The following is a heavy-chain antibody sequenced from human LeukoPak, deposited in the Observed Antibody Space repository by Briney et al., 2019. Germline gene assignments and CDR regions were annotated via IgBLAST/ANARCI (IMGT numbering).Heavy chain of an antibody. J-gene: IGHJ4*02. V-gene: IGHV3-66*01. CDR3: AAGPSYYDSSGYYYEGEFDY. CDR2: IYSGGST. CDR1: GFTVSSNY. D-gene: IGHD3-22*01. Sequence: GGSLRLSCAASGFTVSSNYMSWVRQAPGKGLEWVSVIYSGGSTYYADSVKGRFTISRDNSKNTLYLQMNSLRAEDTAVYYCAAGPSYYDSSGYYYEGEFDYWGQGTLVTVSS.